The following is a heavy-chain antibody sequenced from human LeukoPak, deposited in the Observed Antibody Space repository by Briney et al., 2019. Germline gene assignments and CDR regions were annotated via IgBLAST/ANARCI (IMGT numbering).Heavy chain of an antibody. J-gene: IGHJ4*02. CDR2: IYTSGST. Sequence: SETLSLTCTVSGGSVSSGGYYWSWIRQPAGKGLEWIGRIYTSGSTNYNPSLKSRVTMSVDTSKNQFSLKLSSVTAADTAVYYCARVANTGGTIFGVVIESYFDYWGQGTLVTVSS. CDR3: ARVANTGGTIFGVVIESYFDY. V-gene: IGHV4-61*02. D-gene: IGHD3-3*01. CDR1: GGSVSSGGYY.